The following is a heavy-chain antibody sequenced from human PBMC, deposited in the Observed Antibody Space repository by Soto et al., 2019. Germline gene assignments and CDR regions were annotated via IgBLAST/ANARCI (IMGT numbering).Heavy chain of an antibody. CDR2: IYTSGST. CDR3: VRESPPGFNWFDP. CDR1: AGSISSNY. J-gene: IGHJ5*02. Sequence: SETLSLTCSVSAGSISSNYWSWIRQPAGKRLEWVGRIYTSGSTNYNPSLKSRVTMSIDTSKNQFSLNLTSVTAADTAVYYCVRESPPGFNWFDPWGQGILVTVSS. V-gene: IGHV4-4*07. D-gene: IGHD3-10*01.